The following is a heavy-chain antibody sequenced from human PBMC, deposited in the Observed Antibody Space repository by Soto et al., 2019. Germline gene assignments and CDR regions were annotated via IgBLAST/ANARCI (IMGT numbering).Heavy chain of an antibody. V-gene: IGHV3-66*01. Sequence: GGSLRLSYAASGFTVSSTYMSWVRQAPGKGLEWVSLIYSGGSTYYADSAKGRFTISRDNSKNTLYLQMNSLRAEDTAVYYCAKGHKPGNYEGPFDYWGQGTLVTVSS. CDR2: IYSGGST. D-gene: IGHD3-3*01. J-gene: IGHJ4*02. CDR1: GFTVSSTY. CDR3: AKGHKPGNYEGPFDY.